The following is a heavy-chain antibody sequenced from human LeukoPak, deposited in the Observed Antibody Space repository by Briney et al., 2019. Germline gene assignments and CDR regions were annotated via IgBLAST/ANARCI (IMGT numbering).Heavy chain of an antibody. CDR1: GFTFSSYW. CDR3: ARDGAMVRGVDQPDY. J-gene: IGHJ4*02. Sequence: GGSLRLSCAASGFTFSSYWMNWARQAPGKGLEWVSSISSSSSYIYYADSVKGRLTISRDNAKNSLYLQMNSLRAEDTAVYYCARDGAMVRGVDQPDYWGQGALVTVSS. V-gene: IGHV3-21*01. D-gene: IGHD3-10*01. CDR2: ISSSSSYI.